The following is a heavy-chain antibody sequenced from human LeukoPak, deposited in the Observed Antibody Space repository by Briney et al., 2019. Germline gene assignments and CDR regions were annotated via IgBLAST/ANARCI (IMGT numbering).Heavy chain of an antibody. CDR1: GFIFSNYE. V-gene: IGHV3-48*03. D-gene: IGHD3-10*01. CDR3: ARDMGDIFPWFYFDY. Sequence: GGSLRLSCEGSGFIFSNYEMNWVRQAPGKGLEWISYIDPSGTTAYYADSVKGRFTISRDNAQNSLYLHMNSLRAEDTALYYCARDMGDIFPWFYFDYWGQGTLVSVSS. CDR2: IDPSGTTA. J-gene: IGHJ4*02.